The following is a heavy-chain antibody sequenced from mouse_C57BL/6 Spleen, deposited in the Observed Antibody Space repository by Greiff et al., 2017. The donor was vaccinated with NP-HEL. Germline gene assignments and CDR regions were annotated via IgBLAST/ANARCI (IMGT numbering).Heavy chain of an antibody. CDR1: GFTFSSYA. CDR3: ARGGWLRRWFDY. J-gene: IGHJ2*01. Sequence: EVKLVVSGGGLVKPGGSLKLSCTASGFTFSSYAMSWVRQTPEKRLEWVATISDGGSYTYYPDNVKGRFTISRDNAKNNLYLQMSHLKSEDTAMYYCARGGWLRRWFDYWGQGTTLTVSS. D-gene: IGHD2-2*01. V-gene: IGHV5-4*03. CDR2: ISDGGSYT.